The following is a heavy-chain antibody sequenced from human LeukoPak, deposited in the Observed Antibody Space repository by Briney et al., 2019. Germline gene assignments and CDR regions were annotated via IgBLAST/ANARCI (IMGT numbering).Heavy chain of an antibody. J-gene: IGHJ5*02. CDR2: TRSDGSNK. V-gene: IGHV3-30*02. CDR3: AKDDSQMVRGGYNWFDL. Sequence: GGSLRLSCAASGFTFSSYGMHWVRQAPGRGLEWVAFTRSDGSNKYYADSVKGRFTISRDNSKNTLYLQMNSLRTEDTAVYYCAKDDSQMVRGGYNWFDLWGQGTLVTVSS. CDR1: GFTFSSYG. D-gene: IGHD3-10*01.